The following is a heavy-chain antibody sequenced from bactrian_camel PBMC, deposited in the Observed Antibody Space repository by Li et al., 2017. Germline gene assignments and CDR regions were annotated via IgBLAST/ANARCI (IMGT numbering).Heavy chain of an antibody. CDR1: GLTFRAFD. V-gene: IGHV3S29*01. Sequence: VQPGGPLTLTCTVSGLTFRAFDMSWVRQAPGKGLEWVATILASGSGAHYPASVEGRFTISRDNAKNTLYLQMNNLKTEDTAVYYCARGGRLTSVSDLSAGITWRGQGTQVTVS. J-gene: IGHJ4*01. CDR3: ARGGRLTSVSDLSAGITW. CDR2: ILASGSGA. D-gene: IGHD3*01.